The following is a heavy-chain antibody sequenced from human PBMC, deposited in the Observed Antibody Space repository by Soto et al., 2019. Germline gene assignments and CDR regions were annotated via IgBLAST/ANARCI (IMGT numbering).Heavy chain of an antibody. Sequence: ASVKVSCKTSGYTFTSNGVSWVRQAPGQGLEWMGWISTYNGDTNYAQKFQDRVTMTTDTSTSTAYMELRSLRSDDTAVYYCARDRERAYATGYWGQGTLVTVS. J-gene: IGHJ4*02. D-gene: IGHD1-26*01. V-gene: IGHV1-18*04. CDR3: ARDRERAYATGY. CDR2: ISTYNGDT. CDR1: GYTFTSNG.